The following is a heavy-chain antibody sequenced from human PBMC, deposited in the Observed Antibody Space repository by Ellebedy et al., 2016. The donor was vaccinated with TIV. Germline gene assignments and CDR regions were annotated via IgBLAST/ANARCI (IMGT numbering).Heavy chain of an antibody. CDR3: AKDRTSGDGYWVFDQ. D-gene: IGHD5-18*01. CDR2: FGVSGDST. Sequence: PGGSLRLSCAASGFTFSNYAMSWVRQAPGKGLEWVSGFGVSGDSTYYTDSVKGRFTISRDNSKRTLYLQMNSLRPEETAVYYCAKDRTSGDGYWVFDQWGQGTLVTVSS. V-gene: IGHV3-23*01. CDR1: GFTFSNYA. J-gene: IGHJ4*02.